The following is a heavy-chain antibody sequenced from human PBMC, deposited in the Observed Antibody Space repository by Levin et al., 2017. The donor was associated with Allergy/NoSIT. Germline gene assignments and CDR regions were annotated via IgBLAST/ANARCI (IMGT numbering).Heavy chain of an antibody. CDR2: IFYSGTT. Sequence: SETLSLTCTVSGGSISSSEYCWGWIRQPPGKGLEWIGNIFYSGTTYYNPSLKSRVTISVDTSKNQFSLKLKSVTAADTAVYFCAKRFSSSWSRGEDFDIWGQGTMVTVSS. V-gene: IGHV4-39*01. D-gene: IGHD6-13*01. J-gene: IGHJ3*02. CDR1: GGSISSSEYC. CDR3: AKRFSSSWSRGEDFDI.